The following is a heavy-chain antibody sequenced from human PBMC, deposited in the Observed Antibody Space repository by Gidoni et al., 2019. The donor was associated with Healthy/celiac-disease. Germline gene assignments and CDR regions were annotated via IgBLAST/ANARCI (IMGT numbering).Heavy chain of an antibody. V-gene: IGHV3-30*18. D-gene: IGHD6-13*01. Sequence: QVQLVESGGGVVQPGRSLRLSCAASGFPFSSYGMHWVRQAPGKGLEWVAVISYDGSNKYYADSVKGRFTISRDNSKNTLYLQMNSLRAEDTAVYYCANYQIAAAGAFDIWGQGTMVTVSS. CDR2: ISYDGSNK. J-gene: IGHJ3*02. CDR1: GFPFSSYG. CDR3: ANYQIAAAGAFDI.